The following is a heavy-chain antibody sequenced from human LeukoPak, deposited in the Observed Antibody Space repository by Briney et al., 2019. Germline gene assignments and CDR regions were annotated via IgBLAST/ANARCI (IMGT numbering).Heavy chain of an antibody. V-gene: IGHV4-61*01. CDR2: IYYSGST. CDR3: ARETGYPLYYFDY. Sequence: PSETLSLTCTASGDSLSSSSYHWGWIRQPPGKGLEWIGYIYYSGSTNYNPSLKSRVTISVDTSKNQFSLKLSSVTAADTAVYYCARETGYPLYYFDYWGQGTLVTVSS. D-gene: IGHD3-9*01. J-gene: IGHJ4*02. CDR1: GDSLSSSSYH.